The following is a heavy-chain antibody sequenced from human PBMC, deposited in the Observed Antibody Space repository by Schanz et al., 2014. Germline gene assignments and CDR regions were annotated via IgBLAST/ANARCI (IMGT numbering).Heavy chain of an antibody. CDR1: GYTFTSYG. Sequence: QVQLVQSGAEVKKPGASVKVSCKASGYTFTSYGINWVRQAPGQGLEWMGWISAYNGNTNYAQKLQGRVTITRDTLASTACMEVSSLRSEDTAVYYCARSGSSNWYFFDYCGQGTLVTVSS. D-gene: IGHD6-13*01. J-gene: IGHJ4*02. V-gene: IGHV1-18*01. CDR3: ARSGSSNWYFFDY. CDR2: ISAYNGNT.